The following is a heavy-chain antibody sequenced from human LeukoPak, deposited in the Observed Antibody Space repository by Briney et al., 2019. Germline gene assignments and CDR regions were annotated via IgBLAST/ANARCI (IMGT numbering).Heavy chain of an antibody. CDR3: AREASGYGDFDY. CDR1: GYTFTRYG. J-gene: IGHJ4*02. D-gene: IGHD3-22*01. CDR2: INGNNGNT. V-gene: IGHV1-18*01. Sequence: GASVKVSCKASGYTFTRYGISWVRQAPGQGLEWMGWINGNNGNTNYAQKVQGRVTLTTDTPTRTAYMELRNLRSDDTAVYYCAREASGYGDFDYWGQGTLVTVSS.